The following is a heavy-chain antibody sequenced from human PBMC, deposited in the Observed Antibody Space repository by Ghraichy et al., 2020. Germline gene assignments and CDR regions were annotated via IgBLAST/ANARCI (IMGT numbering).Heavy chain of an antibody. Sequence: SETLSLTCTVSGVSVKSDSSYWTWIRQPPGKGLEWIGYISHSETPYYNPSLKGQVTISLDTSENHFSLRLTSVTAADTAVYYCARDYGGYGKTEYWGHGALVTVSS. J-gene: IGHJ4*01. CDR2: ISHSETP. D-gene: IGHD4-17*01. CDR1: GVSVKSDSSY. V-gene: IGHV4-61*03. CDR3: ARDYGGYGKTEY.